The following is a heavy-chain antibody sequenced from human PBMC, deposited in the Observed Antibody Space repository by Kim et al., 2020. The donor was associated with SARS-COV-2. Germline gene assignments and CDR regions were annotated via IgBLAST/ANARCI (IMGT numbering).Heavy chain of an antibody. Sequence: GGSLRLSCAASGFTVSSNYISWVRQAPGKGLEWVSVIYSGGSTYYADSVKGRFTISRDNSKNTLYLQMNSLRAEDTAVYYWARDATDYGDYWSGYYYGMDVWGQGTTVTVSS. CDR1: GFTVSSNY. D-gene: IGHD4-17*01. CDR3: ARDATDYGDYWSGYYYGMDV. J-gene: IGHJ6*02. V-gene: IGHV3-66*01. CDR2: IYSGGST.